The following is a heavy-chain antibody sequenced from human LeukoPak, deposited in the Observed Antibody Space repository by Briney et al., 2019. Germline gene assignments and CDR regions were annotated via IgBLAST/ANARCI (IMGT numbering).Heavy chain of an antibody. CDR2: MNANSGNA. J-gene: IGHJ6*02. V-gene: IGHV1-8*01. CDR1: GYTFTSYD. Sequence: ASVKVSCKASGYTFTSYDINWVRQATGQGLGWMGWMNANSGNAGYAQKFQGRVTMTRNTSISTAYMELSSLRSEDTAVYYCAREGLRGYSGYDSYYYGMDVWGQGTTVTVSS. D-gene: IGHD5-12*01. CDR3: AREGLRGYSGYDSYYYGMDV.